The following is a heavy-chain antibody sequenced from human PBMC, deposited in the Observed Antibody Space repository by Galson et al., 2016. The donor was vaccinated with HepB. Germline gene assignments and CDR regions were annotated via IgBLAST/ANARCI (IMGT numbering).Heavy chain of an antibody. CDR2: MNPNSGNT. Sequence: SVKASCKASGYTFISSGINWVRQAAGQGLEWLGWMNPNSGNTVYAQDFQDSILMTRNTSTNSATMELTGLTSEDSAVYYCARSRGGWRQGHYYYEGMDVWGQGTTVTVSS. CDR3: ARSRGGWRQGHYYYEGMDV. V-gene: IGHV1-8*01. CDR1: GYTFISSG. J-gene: IGHJ6*02. D-gene: IGHD3-10*01.